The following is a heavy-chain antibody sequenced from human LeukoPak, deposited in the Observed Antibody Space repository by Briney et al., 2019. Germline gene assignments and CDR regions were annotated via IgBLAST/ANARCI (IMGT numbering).Heavy chain of an antibody. Sequence: PGGSLRLSCAASGFTFSNYWMHWVRQAPGKGRLWVSRINTDGSSTDYADSVKGRFTISRDNAKNTLYLQMNSLRAEDTAVYYCASFPRADMGLIILDYWGQGTLVTVSS. V-gene: IGHV3-74*01. J-gene: IGHJ4*02. D-gene: IGHD3-16*02. CDR1: GFTFSNYW. CDR2: INTDGSST. CDR3: ASFPRADMGLIILDY.